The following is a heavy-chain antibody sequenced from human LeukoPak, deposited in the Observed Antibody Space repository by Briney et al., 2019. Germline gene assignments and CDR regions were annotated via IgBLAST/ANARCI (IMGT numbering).Heavy chain of an antibody. V-gene: IGHV1-3*01. CDR3: ARASQPGWIQPTENWFGP. J-gene: IGHJ5*02. D-gene: IGHD3-9*01. CDR1: GYTFTSYA. Sequence: ASVKVSCKASGYTFTSYAVHWVRQAPGQRLEWMGWINAGNGNTKYSQKFQGRVTITRDTSASTAYMELSSLRSEDTAVYYCARASQPGWIQPTENWFGPWGQGTLVTVSS. CDR2: INAGNGNT.